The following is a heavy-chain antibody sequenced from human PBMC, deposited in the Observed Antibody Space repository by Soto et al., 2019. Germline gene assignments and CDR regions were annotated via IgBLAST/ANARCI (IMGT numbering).Heavy chain of an antibody. CDR1: GGTFSSYA. D-gene: IGHD5-18*01. Sequence: ASVKVSCKASGGTFSSYAISWVRQAPGQGLEWMGGIIPIFGTANYAQKFQGRVTITADESTSTAYMELSSLRSEDTAVYYCARTMEDTPSYGREYYYYGMDVWGQGTTVTVSS. CDR3: ARTMEDTPSYGREYYYYGMDV. J-gene: IGHJ6*02. CDR2: IIPIFGTA. V-gene: IGHV1-69*13.